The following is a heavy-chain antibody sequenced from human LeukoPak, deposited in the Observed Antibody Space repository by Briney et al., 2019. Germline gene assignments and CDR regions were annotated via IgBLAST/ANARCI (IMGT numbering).Heavy chain of an antibody. CDR1: GGTFSSYA. D-gene: IGHD2-2*01. CDR2: IIPILGIA. J-gene: IGHJ6*02. V-gene: IGHV1-69*04. CDR3: ARSVVPAATYYYYYGMDV. Sequence: ASVTVSCKASGGTFSSYAISWVRPAPGQGLEWMGRIIPILGIANYAQKVQGRVTITADKSTSTAYMELSSLRSEDTAVYYCARSVVPAATYYYYYGMDVWGQGTTVTVSS.